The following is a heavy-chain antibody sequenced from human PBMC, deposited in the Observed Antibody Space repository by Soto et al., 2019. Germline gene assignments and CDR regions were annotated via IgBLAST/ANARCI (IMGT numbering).Heavy chain of an antibody. J-gene: IGHJ3*01. Sequence: QFHLVQSGAEVRKAGSSVKVSCEASGGSFGRYTISWVRQAPGQGLEWLGEIIPLFGATNYAQSFQDRIRITADDSTSTAYMELSRLKSEDTAVYYCTRGLGLCSSKICHDALYVWGRGTLVTVSS. D-gene: IGHD3-10*02. CDR2: IIPLFGAT. CDR3: TRGLGLCSSKICHDALYV. CDR1: GGSFGRYT. V-gene: IGHV1-69*12.